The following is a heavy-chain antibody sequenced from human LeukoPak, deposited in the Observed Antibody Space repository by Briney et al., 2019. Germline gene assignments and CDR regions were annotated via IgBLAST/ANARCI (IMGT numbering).Heavy chain of an antibody. V-gene: IGHV3-7*04. D-gene: IGHD3-16*01. CDR1: GFTFSSYS. CDR2: IKQDGSEK. Sequence: GGSLRLSCAASGFTFSSYSMNWVRQAPGKGLEWVANIKQDGSEKYYVDSVKGRFTISRDNSKNSLNLQMDSLRAEDTAVYYCAMDHDGAFDYWGQGTLVTVSS. J-gene: IGHJ4*02. CDR3: AMDHDGAFDY.